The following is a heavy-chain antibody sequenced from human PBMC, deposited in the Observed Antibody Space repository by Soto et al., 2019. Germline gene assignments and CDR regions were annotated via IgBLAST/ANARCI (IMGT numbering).Heavy chain of an antibody. D-gene: IGHD5-18*01. CDR3: AREDTAMRSPYFDP. CDR1: GFTFSSYS. Sequence: SGGSLRLSCAASGFTFSSYSMNWVRQAPGKGLEWVSSISSSSSYIYYADSVKGRFTISRDNAKNSLYLQMNSLRAEDTAVYYCAREDTAMRSPYFDPWGQGTLVTVSS. CDR2: ISSSSSYI. V-gene: IGHV3-21*01. J-gene: IGHJ5*02.